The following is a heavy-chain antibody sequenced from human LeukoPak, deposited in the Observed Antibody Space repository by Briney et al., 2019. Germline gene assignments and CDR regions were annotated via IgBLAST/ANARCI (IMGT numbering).Heavy chain of an antibody. J-gene: IGHJ1*01. Sequence: GGSLRLSCAASGFTFSSYSMNWVRQAPGKGLEWVSSISSRSSYIYYADSVKGRFTISSDNAKNSLYLQMNSLRAEDTALYYCARDSPTEYYYDSSGAPGPSADWGQGTLVTVSS. CDR1: GFTFSSYS. CDR3: ARDSPTEYYYDSSGAPGPSAD. V-gene: IGHV3-21*01. D-gene: IGHD3-22*01. CDR2: ISSRSSYI.